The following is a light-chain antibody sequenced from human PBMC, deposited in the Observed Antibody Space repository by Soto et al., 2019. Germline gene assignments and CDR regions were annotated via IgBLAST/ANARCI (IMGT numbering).Light chain of an antibody. V-gene: IGLV2-14*01. CDR3: SSYTSSTNWV. J-gene: IGLJ3*02. Sequence: ALTQPASVSGSPGQSITISCTGTSSDVGGYNYVSWYQQHPGKAPKLMIYDVSNRPSGVSNRFSGSKSGNTASLTISGLQAEDEADYYCSSYTSSTNWVFGGGTKLTVL. CDR2: DVS. CDR1: SSDVGGYNY.